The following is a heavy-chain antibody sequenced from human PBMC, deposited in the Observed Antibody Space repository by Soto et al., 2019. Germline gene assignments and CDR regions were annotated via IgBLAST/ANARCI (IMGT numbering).Heavy chain of an antibody. V-gene: IGHV4-34*01. CDR1: GGSFSGYY. D-gene: IGHD3-10*01. CDR3: VRAILYYFDY. CDR2: INHSGST. Sequence: QVQLQQWGAGLLKPSETLSLTCAVYGGSFSGYYWSWIRQPPGKGLEWIGEINHSGSTNYNPSLKSRVTISVDTSKYQFSLKLSSVTAADTAVYYCVRAILYYFDYWGQGTLVTVSS. J-gene: IGHJ4*02.